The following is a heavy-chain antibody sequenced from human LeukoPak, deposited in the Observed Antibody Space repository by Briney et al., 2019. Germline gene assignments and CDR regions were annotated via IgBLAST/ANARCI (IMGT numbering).Heavy chain of an antibody. CDR2: IKEDGRET. J-gene: IGHJ3*02. CDR3: ATSQTTSGRYGNAFDI. Sequence: PGGSLRLSCAASGFTFNKFWMSWVRQAPGKGLEWVANIKEDGRETYYVDSVKGRFTISRDNAGNSLFPQMNGLRAHDAAVYYCATSQTTSGRYGNAFDIWGQGTAVTVSS. CDR1: GFTFNKFW. D-gene: IGHD6-19*01. V-gene: IGHV3-7*01.